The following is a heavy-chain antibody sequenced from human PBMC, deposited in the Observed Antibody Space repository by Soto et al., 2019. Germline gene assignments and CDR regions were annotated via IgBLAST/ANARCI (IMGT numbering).Heavy chain of an antibody. Sequence: EVQLVESGGGLVQPGGSLRLSCAASRFTFSSYWDRWVRQAPGKGLEWVANIKYDGSEKYYVDSVKGRFTISRDNAKNSVYLQMNSLRDEDTAVYYCARGEQWLVRWVYWGQGTLVTVSS. J-gene: IGHJ4*02. D-gene: IGHD6-19*01. V-gene: IGHV3-7*04. CDR1: RFTFSSYW. CDR3: ARGEQWLVRWVY. CDR2: IKYDGSEK.